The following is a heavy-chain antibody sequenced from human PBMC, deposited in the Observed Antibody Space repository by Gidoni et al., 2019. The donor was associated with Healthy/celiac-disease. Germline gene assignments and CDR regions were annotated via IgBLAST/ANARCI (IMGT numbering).Heavy chain of an antibody. Sequence: EVQLVESGGGLVKHGGSLRLSCAASGFTFSSYSMNWVRQAPGKGLEWVSSISSSSSYIYYADSVKGRFTISRDNAKNSLYLQMNSLRAEDTAVYYCARESYSSSSPGDFDYWGQGTLVTVSS. V-gene: IGHV3-21*01. CDR3: ARESYSSSSPGDFDY. CDR2: ISSSSSYI. D-gene: IGHD6-6*01. J-gene: IGHJ4*02. CDR1: GFTFSSYS.